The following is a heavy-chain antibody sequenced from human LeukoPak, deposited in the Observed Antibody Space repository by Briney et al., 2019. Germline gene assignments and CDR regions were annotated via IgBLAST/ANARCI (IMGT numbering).Heavy chain of an antibody. D-gene: IGHD5-24*01. Sequence: GGSLRLSCAASGFSFSSFAMHWVRQAPGKGLEWVALISYDGSNEYYADSVKGRFTISRDNSKNTLCLQMNSLRAEDTAVYYCARDRLWATTPYYFDFWGQGTLVTVSS. CDR2: ISYDGSNE. CDR3: ARDRLWATTPYYFDF. J-gene: IGHJ4*02. V-gene: IGHV3-30*04. CDR1: GFSFSSFA.